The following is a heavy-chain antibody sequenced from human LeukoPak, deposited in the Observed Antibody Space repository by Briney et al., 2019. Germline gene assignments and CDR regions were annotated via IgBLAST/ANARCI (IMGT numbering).Heavy chain of an antibody. V-gene: IGHV3-15*01. CDR2: IKSKTDGGTT. D-gene: IGHD3-3*01. CDR3: AKDRVRFLEWLSDFDY. J-gene: IGHJ4*02. Sequence: PGGSLRLSCAASGFTFSNAWMSWVRQAPGKGLEWVGRIKSKTDGGTTDYAAPVKGRFTISRDDSKNTLYLQMNSLRAEDTAVYYCAKDRVRFLEWLSDFDYWGQGTLVTVSS. CDR1: GFTFSNAW.